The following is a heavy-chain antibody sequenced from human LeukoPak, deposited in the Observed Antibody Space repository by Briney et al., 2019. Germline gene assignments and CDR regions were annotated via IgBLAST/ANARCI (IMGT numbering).Heavy chain of an antibody. CDR3: ARDLYSGYDDYYYYYGMDV. CDR1: GYTFTSYG. CDR2: ISAYNGNT. V-gene: IGHV1-18*01. Sequence: GASVKVSCKASGYTFTSYGISWVRQAPGQGLEWMGWISAYNGNTNYAQKLQGRVTMTTDTSTSTAYMELRSLRSDDTAVYYCARDLYSGYDDYYYYYGMDVWGQGTTVTVSS. D-gene: IGHD5-12*01. J-gene: IGHJ6*02.